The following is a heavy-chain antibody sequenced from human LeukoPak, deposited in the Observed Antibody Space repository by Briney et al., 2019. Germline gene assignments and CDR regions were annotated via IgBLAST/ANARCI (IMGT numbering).Heavy chain of an antibody. J-gene: IGHJ6*03. Sequence: ASVKVSCKASGYTFTGYYMHWVRQAPGQGLEWMGWINPNSGGTNYAQKFQGRVTMTRDTSISTAYMELSRLRSDDTAVYYCARTPPGGASHYYYYMDVWAKGPRSTSP. CDR1: GYTFTGYY. CDR2: INPNSGGT. V-gene: IGHV1-2*02. CDR3: ARTPPGGASHYYYYMDV. D-gene: IGHD3-10*01.